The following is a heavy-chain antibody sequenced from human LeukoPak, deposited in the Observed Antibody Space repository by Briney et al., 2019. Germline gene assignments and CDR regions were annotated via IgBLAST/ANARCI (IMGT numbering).Heavy chain of an antibody. CDR3: AKDKEWLTYFDY. J-gene: IGHJ4*02. Sequence: GGSLRLSCAATGFTFSSYGMHWVRQAPGKGLEWVAVIWYDGSNKYYADSVKGRFTISRDNSKNTLYLQMNSLRAEDTAVYYCAKDKEWLTYFDYWGQGTLVTVSS. V-gene: IGHV3-33*06. D-gene: IGHD3-3*01. CDR2: IWYDGSNK. CDR1: GFTFSSYG.